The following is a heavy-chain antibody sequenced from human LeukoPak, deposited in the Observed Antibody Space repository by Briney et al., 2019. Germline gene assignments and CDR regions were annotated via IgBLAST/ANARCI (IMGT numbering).Heavy chain of an antibody. D-gene: IGHD3-10*01. CDR2: ISSSGGGT. Sequence: GGSLRLSCVASGFTFTTYGMSWVRHAPGKGLEWVSGISSSGGGTYCADSVKGRFTISRDNSKNTLYLQMNSLRPEDTAVYYCAKGDPYGSGSYPVDYWGQGTLVTVSS. V-gene: IGHV3-23*01. CDR1: GFTFTTYG. J-gene: IGHJ4*02. CDR3: AKGDPYGSGSYPVDY.